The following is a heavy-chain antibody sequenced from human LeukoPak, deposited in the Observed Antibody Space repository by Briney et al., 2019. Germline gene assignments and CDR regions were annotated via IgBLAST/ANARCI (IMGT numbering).Heavy chain of an antibody. V-gene: IGHV3-53*01. CDR1: GFTVSSNY. D-gene: IGHD3-10*01. Sequence: PGGSLRLSCAASGFTVSSNYMSWVRQAPGKGLEWVSVIYSGGSTYYADSVKGRFTISRDNSKNTLYLQMNSLRAEDTAVYYCAGDKAGSQGAFDIWGQGTTVTVSS. CDR3: AGDKAGSQGAFDI. J-gene: IGHJ3*02. CDR2: IYSGGST.